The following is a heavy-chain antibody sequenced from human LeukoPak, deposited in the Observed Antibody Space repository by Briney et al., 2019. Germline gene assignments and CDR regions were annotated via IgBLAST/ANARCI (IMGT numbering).Heavy chain of an antibody. CDR2: IYYSGST. CDR3: ARARYYDSSGYYNERTFDY. D-gene: IGHD3-22*01. V-gene: IGHV4-31*03. Sequence: SETLSLTCTVSGGSISSGGYYWSWIRQHPGKGLEWIGYIYYSGSTYYNPSLKSRVTISVDTSKNQFSLKLSSVTAADTAVYYCARARYYDSSGYYNERTFDYWGQGTLVTVSS. CDR1: GGSISSGGYY. J-gene: IGHJ4*02.